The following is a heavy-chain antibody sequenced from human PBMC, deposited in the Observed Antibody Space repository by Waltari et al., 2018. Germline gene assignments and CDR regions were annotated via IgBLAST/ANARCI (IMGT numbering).Heavy chain of an antibody. Sequence: VKVSCKASGGTFSSYAISWVRQAPGQGLEWMGGIIPIFGTANYAQKFQGRVTITADESTSTAYMELSSLRSEDTAVYYCARETQLWGGKFYYFDYWGQGTLVTVSS. D-gene: IGHD5-18*01. J-gene: IGHJ4*02. V-gene: IGHV1-69*01. CDR2: IIPIFGTA. CDR3: ARETQLWGGKFYYFDY. CDR1: GGTFSSYA.